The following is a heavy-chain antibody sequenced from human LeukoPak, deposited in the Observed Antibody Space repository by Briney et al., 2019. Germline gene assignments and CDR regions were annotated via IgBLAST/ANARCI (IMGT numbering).Heavy chain of an antibody. J-gene: IGHJ4*02. CDR1: GGSISSSSYY. CDR3: ARRSPRDCSSTSCYYN. Sequence: SETLSLTCTVSGGSISSSSYYWGWIRRPPGKGLEWIGSIYYSGSTYYNPSLKSRVTISVDTSKNQFSLKLSSVTAADTAVYYCARRSPRDCSSTSCYYNWGQGTLVTVSS. D-gene: IGHD2-2*01. V-gene: IGHV4-39*01. CDR2: IYYSGST.